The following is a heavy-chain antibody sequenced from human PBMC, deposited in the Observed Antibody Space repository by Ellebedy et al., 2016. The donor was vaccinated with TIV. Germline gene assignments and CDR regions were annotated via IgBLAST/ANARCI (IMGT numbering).Heavy chain of an antibody. V-gene: IGHV3-30-3*01. Sequence: GGSLRLXXAASGFTFSSYAMHWVRQAPGKGLEWVAIISSDGSSKYYADSVKGRFTISRDNSKNTLYLQMNTLRAEDTAVYYCARGILYGDYVEGGYFDYWGQGTLVTVSS. J-gene: IGHJ4*02. CDR1: GFTFSSYA. D-gene: IGHD4-17*01. CDR2: ISSDGSSK. CDR3: ARGILYGDYVEGGYFDY.